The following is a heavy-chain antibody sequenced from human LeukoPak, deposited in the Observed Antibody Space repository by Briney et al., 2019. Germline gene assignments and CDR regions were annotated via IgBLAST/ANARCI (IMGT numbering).Heavy chain of an antibody. CDR1: GYTFTGYY. Sequence: ASVKVSCKASGYTFTGYYMHWVRQAPGQGLEWMGWINPNSGGTNYAQKFQGRVTMTRDTSISTAYMELSRLRSDDTAVYYCARVSRFGGHGFDYWGQGTQVTVS. CDR2: INPNSGGT. J-gene: IGHJ4*02. V-gene: IGHV1-2*02. D-gene: IGHD3-10*01. CDR3: ARVSRFGGHGFDY.